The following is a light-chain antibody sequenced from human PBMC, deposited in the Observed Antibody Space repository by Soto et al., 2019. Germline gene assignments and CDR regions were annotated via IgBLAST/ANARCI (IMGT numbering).Light chain of an antibody. CDR1: QTISTN. CDR3: QQYNDWPQT. J-gene: IGKJ1*01. CDR2: GAS. V-gene: IGKV3-15*01. Sequence: EIVMTQSPATLSVSPGERATLSCRASQTISTNLAWYQQKPGQAPTLFIYGASTRATGIPARFRGSGSGTEFTLTISSLQSEDFAVYYCQQYNDWPQTFGQGTKVEIK.